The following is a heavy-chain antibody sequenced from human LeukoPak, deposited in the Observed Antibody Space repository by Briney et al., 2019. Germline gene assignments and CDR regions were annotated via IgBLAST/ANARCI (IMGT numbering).Heavy chain of an antibody. CDR2: INPSGGST. CDR3: GGSYYSQGWFDP. D-gene: IGHD1-26*01. V-gene: IGHV1-46*01. Sequence: ASVKVSCKASGYTFTSYYMHWVRQAPGQGLGWMGIINPSGGSTSYAQKFQGRVTMTRDTSTSTVYMELSSLRSEDTAVYYCGGSYYSQGWFDPWGQGTLVTVSS. J-gene: IGHJ5*02. CDR1: GYTFTSYY.